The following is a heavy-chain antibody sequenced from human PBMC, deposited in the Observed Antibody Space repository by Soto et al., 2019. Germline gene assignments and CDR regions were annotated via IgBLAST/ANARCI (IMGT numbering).Heavy chain of an antibody. D-gene: IGHD2-2*01. CDR3: ARRGRYCSSSICPTARTGTDV. J-gene: IGHJ6*02. V-gene: IGHV4-34*01. CDR1: GGSFSGYY. CDR2: ITHSGST. Sequence: PSETLSLTWAAYGGSFSGYYWSWIRQPPGKRLEWIGEITHSGSTNYNPSLKSRVTISVDTSTNQFSLKLSSVTAAATAVYYPARRGRYCSSSICPTARTGTDVGGQRTTV.